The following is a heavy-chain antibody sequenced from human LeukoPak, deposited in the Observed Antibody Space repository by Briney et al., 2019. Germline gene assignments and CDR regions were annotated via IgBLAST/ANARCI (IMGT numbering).Heavy chain of an antibody. CDR1: GFTFSDYY. CDR3: AKSQDVVVPAAHPSYYYYYYMDV. Sequence: PGGSLRLSCAASGFTFSDYYMTWIRQAPGKGLEWVSYISGSGISIYYADSVKGRFTISRDNAKNSLYLQMNSLRAEDTAVYYCAKSQDVVVPAAHPSYYYYYYMDVWGKGTTVTVSS. D-gene: IGHD2-2*01. J-gene: IGHJ6*03. CDR2: ISGSGISI. V-gene: IGHV3-11*04.